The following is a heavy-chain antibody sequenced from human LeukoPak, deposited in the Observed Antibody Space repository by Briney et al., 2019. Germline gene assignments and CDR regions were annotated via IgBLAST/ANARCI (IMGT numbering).Heavy chain of an antibody. V-gene: IGHV4-59*08. D-gene: IGHD2-2*01. CDR1: GGSISSYY. CDR3: ARHAGYCSSTSCQSDAFDI. CDR2: IYYSGST. Sequence: SETLSLTCTVSGGSISSYYWSWIRQPPGKGLEWIGYIYYSGSTNYNPSLKSRVTISVDTSKNQFSLKLSSVTAADTAVYYCARHAGYCSSTSCQSDAFDIWGQGTVVTVSS. J-gene: IGHJ3*02.